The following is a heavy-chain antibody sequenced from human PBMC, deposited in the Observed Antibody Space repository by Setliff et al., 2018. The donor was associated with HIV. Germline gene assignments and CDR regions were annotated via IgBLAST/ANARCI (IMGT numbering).Heavy chain of an antibody. J-gene: IGHJ6*03. CDR3: ARERSGGICYSCNYYYIDV. CDR2: IDTSGST. CDR1: GGSITSGCYY. D-gene: IGHD2-15*01. Sequence: PSETLSLTCAVSGGSITSGCYYWSWIRQPAGKGLEWIRHIDTSGSTNYNPSLKSRVTITVDTSKNQFSRKVRSVTDADTAVYYCARERSGGICYSCNYYYIDVWGKGTTVTVSS. V-gene: IGHV4-61*09.